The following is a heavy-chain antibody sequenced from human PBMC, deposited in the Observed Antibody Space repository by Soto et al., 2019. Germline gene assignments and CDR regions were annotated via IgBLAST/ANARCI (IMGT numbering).Heavy chain of an antibody. Sequence: EVQLVESGGGLVQPGGSLRLSCAASGFTFSAYWMYWVRQAPGKGLVWVSRINGGGSTTSYADSVKGRFTVSRDNAKNTLYRQMNSLRAEDTAVYYCARVVAHYNGSYRTIDYWGQGTLVTVSS. CDR2: INGGGSTT. CDR1: GFTFSAYW. CDR3: ARVVAHYNGSYRTIDY. D-gene: IGHD1-26*01. J-gene: IGHJ4*02. V-gene: IGHV3-74*01.